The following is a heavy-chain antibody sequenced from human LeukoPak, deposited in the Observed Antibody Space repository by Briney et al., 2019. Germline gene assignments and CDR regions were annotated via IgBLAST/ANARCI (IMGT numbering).Heavy chain of an antibody. Sequence: SETLSLTCTVSGGSISNDYWSWIRQPPGKGLEWIGYVYYSGSTEYNPSLKSRVTMSVDTSRIQFSLKLNSMTAADTAVYYCARGRDFWSGYSFDYWGQGALVTVSS. D-gene: IGHD3-3*01. V-gene: IGHV4-59*01. J-gene: IGHJ4*02. CDR3: ARGRDFWSGYSFDY. CDR1: GGSISNDY. CDR2: VYYSGST.